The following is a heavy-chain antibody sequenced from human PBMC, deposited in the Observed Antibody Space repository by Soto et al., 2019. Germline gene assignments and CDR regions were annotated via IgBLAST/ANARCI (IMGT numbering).Heavy chain of an antibody. Sequence: SETLSLTXAVSGATVSGQYRSWVRQPPGKGLEWVGDIIPTGSTTYNPSLKRRRILSLRTSTNPFSLNLSPVRVADTAAYYCARGGFTMAWSSCYYGLSVWGQGPPVTAS. CDR3: ARGGFTMAWSSCYYGLSV. CDR1: GATVSGQY. V-gene: IGHV4-34*01. J-gene: IGHJ6*02. CDR2: IIPTGST. D-gene: IGHD3-10*01.